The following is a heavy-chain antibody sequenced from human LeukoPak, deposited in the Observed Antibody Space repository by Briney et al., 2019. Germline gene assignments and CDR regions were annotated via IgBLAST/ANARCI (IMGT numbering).Heavy chain of an antibody. J-gene: IGHJ4*02. CDR3: ARVDSSCYYLGY. Sequence: ASVKVSCKASGYTFTGYYMHWVRQAPGQGLGWMGWINSYSGGTNYAQMFQRRVTITRDTSISPAYMELSRLRYDDTAVYCCARVDSSCYYLGYWGQGTLVTVSS. CDR1: GYTFTGYY. D-gene: IGHD3-22*01. CDR2: INSYSGGT. V-gene: IGHV1-2*02.